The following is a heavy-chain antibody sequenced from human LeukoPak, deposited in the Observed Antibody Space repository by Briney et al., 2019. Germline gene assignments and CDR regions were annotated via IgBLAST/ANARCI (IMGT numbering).Heavy chain of an antibody. V-gene: IGHV3-7*03. CDR3: VRRYFDY. J-gene: IGHJ4*02. CDR1: GFTFSSYW. Sequence: GGSLRLSCVASGFTFSSYWMHWVRQATGKGLEWVANIKQDGSEKYYVDSVKGRFTISRDNAKNSLYLQMNSLRAEDTAVYYCVRRYFDYWGQGTLVTVSS. CDR2: IKQDGSEK.